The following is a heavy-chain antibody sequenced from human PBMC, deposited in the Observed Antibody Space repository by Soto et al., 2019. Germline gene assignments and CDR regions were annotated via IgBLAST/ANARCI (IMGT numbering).Heavy chain of an antibody. D-gene: IGHD6-13*01. CDR3: ARHAIAAAGTGGHIVLDWFDP. Sequence: LSLTCTVSGGSISSSSYYWGWIRQPPGKGLEWIGSIYYSGSTYYNPSLKSRVTISVDTSKNQFSLKLSSVTAADTAVYYCARHAIAAAGTGGHIVLDWFDPWGQVTLVTVSS. J-gene: IGHJ5*02. V-gene: IGHV4-39*01. CDR2: IYYSGST. CDR1: GGSISSSSYY.